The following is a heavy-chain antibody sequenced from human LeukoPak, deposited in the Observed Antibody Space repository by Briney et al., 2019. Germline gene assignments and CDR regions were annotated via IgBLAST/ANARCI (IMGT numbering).Heavy chain of an antibody. V-gene: IGHV4-39*07. J-gene: IGHJ4*02. CDR1: GGSISSSSYY. D-gene: IGHD3-10*01. CDR3: ARDLTSPVRGAIY. CDR2: IYYSGST. Sequence: SETLSLTCTVSGGSISSSSYYWGWIRQPPGKGLEWIGSIYYSGSTYYNPSLKSRVTISVDTSKNQFSLKLSSVTAADTAVYYCARDLTSPVRGAIYWGQGTLVTVSS.